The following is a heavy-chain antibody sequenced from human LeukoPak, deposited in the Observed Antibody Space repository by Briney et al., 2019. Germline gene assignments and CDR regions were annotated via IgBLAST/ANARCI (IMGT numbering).Heavy chain of an antibody. CDR2: INHSGST. V-gene: IGHV4-34*01. CDR3: ARAGAEEVPDI. J-gene: IGHJ3*02. CDR1: GGSFSGYY. Sequence: SETLSLTCAVYGGSFSGYYWSWIRQPSGKGLEWIGEINHSGSTNYNPSLKSRVTISVDTSKNQFSLKLSSVTAADTAVYYCARAGAEEVPDIWGQGTMVTVSS.